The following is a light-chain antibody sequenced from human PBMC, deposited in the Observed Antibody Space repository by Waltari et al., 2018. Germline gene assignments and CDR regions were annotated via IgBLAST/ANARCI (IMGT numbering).Light chain of an antibody. CDR3: QTGGHGTWV. CDR2: VNSDGSH. V-gene: IGLV4-69*01. J-gene: IGLJ3*02. CDR1: SGHSTNI. Sequence: QLVLTQSPSASASLGASVTLTCTLDSGHSTNIIAWHQQQPQKGPRYLMKVNSDGSHSKGDGSPARFSGTSASSGTERYLTICSGQSEDEADYYCQTGGHGTWVFGGGNKLTVL.